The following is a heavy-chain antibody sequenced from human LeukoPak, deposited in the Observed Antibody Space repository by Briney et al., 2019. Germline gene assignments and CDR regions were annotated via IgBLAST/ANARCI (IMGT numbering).Heavy chain of an antibody. CDR3: ARDDRSGYSTLGY. V-gene: IGHV4-59*11. CDR2: IYYSGST. D-gene: IGHD3-22*01. Sequence: SETLSLTCKVSGGSMSSHYWSWIRQPPGEGLEWIGDIYYSGSTNYNPSLNSRVTISLDTSKNQFSLNLRSVTAADTAVYYCARDDRSGYSTLGYWGQGTLVTVSS. CDR1: GGSMSSHY. J-gene: IGHJ4*02.